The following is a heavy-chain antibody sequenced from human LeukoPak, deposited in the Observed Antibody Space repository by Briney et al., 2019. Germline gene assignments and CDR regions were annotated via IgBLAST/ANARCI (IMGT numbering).Heavy chain of an antibody. J-gene: IGHJ5*02. CDR3: AKGGYTYAYGS. CDR2: ISESGDGT. V-gene: IGHV3-23*01. CDR1: GFTFSSYA. Sequence: PGGSLRLSCAASGFTFSSYAMSRVRQAPRQGLEWVSAISESGDGTFYSDSAKGRFTISRDNSKNTLYLQMNSLRADDTAVYYCAKGGYTYAYGSWGQGTLVTVSS. D-gene: IGHD5-18*01.